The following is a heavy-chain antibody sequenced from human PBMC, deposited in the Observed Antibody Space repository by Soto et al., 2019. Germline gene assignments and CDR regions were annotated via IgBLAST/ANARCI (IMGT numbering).Heavy chain of an antibody. V-gene: IGHV1-18*01. CDR3: ARVRQLVGYFYYYMDV. J-gene: IGHJ6*03. Sequence: QVQLLQSGAEVKKPGASVKVSCKASGYTFTNYGITWVRQAPGQGLEWMGWISAYNGNTHYTQRLQARVTMTTDTSTSTAYMELRGLRSDDTAVYYWARVRQLVGYFYYYMDVWGKGTTVTVSS. CDR2: ISAYNGNT. D-gene: IGHD6-6*01. CDR1: GYTFTNYG.